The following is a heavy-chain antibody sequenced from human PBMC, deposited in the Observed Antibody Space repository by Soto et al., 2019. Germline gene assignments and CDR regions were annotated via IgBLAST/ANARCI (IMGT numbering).Heavy chain of an antibody. D-gene: IGHD3-3*01. CDR2: IKQDGSEK. V-gene: IGHV3-7*05. CDR1: GFTFSNYW. Sequence: PGGSLRLSCAASGFTFSNYWMTWVRQAPGKGLEWVANIKQDGSEKYYVDSAKGRFIISRDNAKNSLYLQMNSLRAEDTAVYYCASFKIFGVVIDYWGQGTLVTVSS. CDR3: ASFKIFGVVIDY. J-gene: IGHJ4*02.